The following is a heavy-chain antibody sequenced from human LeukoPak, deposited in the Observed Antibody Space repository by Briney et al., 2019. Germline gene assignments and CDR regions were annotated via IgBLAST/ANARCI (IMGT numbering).Heavy chain of an antibody. D-gene: IGHD6-13*01. CDR3: ARHEHSSSWSPPEYVDL. CDR1: GGSISSYY. Sequence: PSETLSLTCTVSGGSISSYYWSWIRQPPGKGLEWIGCIYYSGSTNYNPSLKSRVTISVDTSKNQFSLNLSSVSAADTAVYYCARHEHSSSWSPPEYVDLWGRGTLVTVSS. V-gene: IGHV4-59*08. CDR2: IYYSGST. J-gene: IGHJ2*01.